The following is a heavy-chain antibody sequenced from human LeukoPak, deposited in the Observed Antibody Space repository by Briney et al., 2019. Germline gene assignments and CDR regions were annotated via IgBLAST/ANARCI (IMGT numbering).Heavy chain of an antibody. Sequence: PGGSLRLSCVASGFIFSDHYMDWVRQAPGKGLEWVGRIRNKANSYTTEYAASVRGRYSVSRDDSQSSLYLQMNSLNTEDTAVYYCARGASSSSPAYYHGLDVWGQGTTVTVSS. CDR2: IRNKANSYTT. CDR1: GFIFSDHY. CDR3: ARGASSSSPAYYHGLDV. V-gene: IGHV3-72*01. D-gene: IGHD2-2*01. J-gene: IGHJ6*02.